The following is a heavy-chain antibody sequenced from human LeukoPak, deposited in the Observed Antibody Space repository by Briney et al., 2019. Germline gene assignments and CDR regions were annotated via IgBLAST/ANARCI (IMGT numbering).Heavy chain of an antibody. CDR2: ISSSGSTI. Sequence: KSGGSLRLSCAASGFTFSDYYMSWIRQAPGKGLEWVSYISSSGSTIYYADSVKGRFTISRDNAKNSLYLQMNSLRAEDTAVYYCAGPTHQWRFDPWGQGTLVTVSS. CDR1: GFTFSDYY. D-gene: IGHD2-15*01. V-gene: IGHV3-11*01. J-gene: IGHJ5*02. CDR3: AGPTHQWRFDP.